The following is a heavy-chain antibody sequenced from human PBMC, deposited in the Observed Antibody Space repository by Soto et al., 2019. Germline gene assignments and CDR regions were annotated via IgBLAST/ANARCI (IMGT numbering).Heavy chain of an antibody. Sequence: QVQLVESGGGLVKPGGSLRLSCAASGFTFSDYYMSWIRQAPGKGLEWISYISSSAITIHYADSVKGRLTVSRDNAKNSLYLQMNSLRAEDTAVYYCARARTGMYYFDYWGQGTLVTVSS. D-gene: IGHD1-1*01. CDR3: ARARTGMYYFDY. J-gene: IGHJ4*02. CDR2: ISSSAITI. V-gene: IGHV3-11*01. CDR1: GFTFSDYY.